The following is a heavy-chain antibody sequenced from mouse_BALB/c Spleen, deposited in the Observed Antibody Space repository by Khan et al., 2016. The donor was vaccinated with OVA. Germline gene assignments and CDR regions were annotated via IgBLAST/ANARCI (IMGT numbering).Heavy chain of an antibody. CDR3: VHPSYDPLNFDV. V-gene: IGHV14-3*02. CDR2: IAPANGNT. Sequence: EVQLKESGAELVKPGASVKLSCTASGFNIKDTYVHWVKERPEQGLEWIGRIAPANGNTEYDPKFQGKATITADTSSNTSYLQLRGLTSEDSAVYYCVHPSYDPLNFDVWGTVTTVTVSS. D-gene: IGHD2-3*01. J-gene: IGHJ1*03. CDR1: GFNIKDTY.